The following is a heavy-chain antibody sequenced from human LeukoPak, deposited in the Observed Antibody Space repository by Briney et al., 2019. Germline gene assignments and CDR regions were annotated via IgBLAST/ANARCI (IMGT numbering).Heavy chain of an antibody. J-gene: IGHJ3*02. V-gene: IGHV1-2*02. CDR2: INPNSGGT. D-gene: IGHD2-8*01. CDR1: GYTFTGYY. CDR3: ARDALYCTHGVCSSDI. Sequence: APVKVCCKASGYTFTGYYMHWVRQAPGQGLEWIGGINPNSGGTNYAQKFQGRVTMTRDTSISTAYMELTSLKSEDTAVYYCARDALYCTHGVCSSDIWGQGTLVTVSS.